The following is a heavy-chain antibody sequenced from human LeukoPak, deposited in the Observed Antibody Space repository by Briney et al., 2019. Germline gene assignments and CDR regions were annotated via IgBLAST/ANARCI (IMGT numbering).Heavy chain of an antibody. CDR1: GFTFSSYG. D-gene: IGHD7-27*01. Sequence: GSLRLSCAASGFTFSSYGMHWVRQAPGKGLEWVAVISYDGSNKYYADSVKGRFTISRDNSKNTLYLQMNSLRAEDTAVYYCARRANWGSRTAFDIWGQGTMVTVSS. CDR2: ISYDGSNK. CDR3: ARRANWGSRTAFDI. V-gene: IGHV3-30*03. J-gene: IGHJ3*02.